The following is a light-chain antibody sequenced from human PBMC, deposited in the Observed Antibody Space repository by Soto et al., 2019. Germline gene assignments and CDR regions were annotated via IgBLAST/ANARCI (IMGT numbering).Light chain of an antibody. Sequence: EIVLTQSPATLSLSPGERATLSCRASQSVSSYLAWYQQKPGQAPRLLIYDASNRATGIPARFSGRVSGTDCTLTISSLEPEDFAVYYCQQRSNWPPITFGQGTRLEIK. V-gene: IGKV3-11*01. CDR1: QSVSSY. CDR2: DAS. J-gene: IGKJ5*01. CDR3: QQRSNWPPIT.